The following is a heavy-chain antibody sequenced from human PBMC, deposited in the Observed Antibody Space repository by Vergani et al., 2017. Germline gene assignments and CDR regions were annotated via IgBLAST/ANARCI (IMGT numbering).Heavy chain of an antibody. D-gene: IGHD2-2*01. CDR3: AREYCSSTSCPRRSGAMDV. CDR2: ISSSSSYT. CDR1: GFTFSDYY. J-gene: IGHJ6*02. Sequence: QVQLVESGGGLVKPGGSLRLSCAASGFTFSDYYMSWIRQAPGKGLEWVSYISSSSSYTNYADSVKGRFTISRDNAKNSLYLQMNILRAEDTAVYYCAREYCSSTSCPRRSGAMDVWGRGTTDSLSS. V-gene: IGHV3-11*05.